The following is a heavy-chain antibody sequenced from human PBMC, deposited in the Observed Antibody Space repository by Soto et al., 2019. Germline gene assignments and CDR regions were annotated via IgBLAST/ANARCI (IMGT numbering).Heavy chain of an antibody. CDR2: INHSGST. CDR1: GGSFSGYY. D-gene: IGHD2-15*01. J-gene: IGHJ6*03. V-gene: IGHV4-34*01. Sequence: SETLSLTCAVCGGSFSGYYWSWIRQPPGKGLEWIGEINHSGSTNYNPSLKSRVTISVDTSKNQFSLKLSSVTAADTAVYYCARGRRIYYYYMDVWGKGTTVTVSS. CDR3: ARGRRIYYYYMDV.